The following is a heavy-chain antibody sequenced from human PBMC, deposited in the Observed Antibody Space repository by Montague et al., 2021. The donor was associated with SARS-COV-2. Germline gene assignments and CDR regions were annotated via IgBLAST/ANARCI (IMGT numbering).Heavy chain of an antibody. CDR2: IYYSGDT. CDR1: GDSISSATYY. V-gene: IGHV4-39*01. J-gene: IGHJ3*02. CDR3: AGSSRFLGDAFEI. D-gene: IGHD7-27*01. Sequence: SETLSLTCTVSGDSISSATYYWGWIRQPPGKGLEWIGSIYYSGDTYYNPSLKNRVTISVDMSKNQFSLKVTSVTAPDTAVYYCAGSSRFLGDAFEIWGQGTMVTVSS.